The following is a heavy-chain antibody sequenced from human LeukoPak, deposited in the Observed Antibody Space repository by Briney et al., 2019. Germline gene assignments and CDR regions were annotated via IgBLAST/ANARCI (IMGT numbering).Heavy chain of an antibody. V-gene: IGHV3-48*03. Sequence: PGGSLRLSCAASGFTFSSYEMNWVRQAPGKGLEWVSYISSSGSTIYYADSVKGRFTISRDNAKNSLYLQINSLKAEDTAVYYCAREGKENYGMDVWGQGTTVTVSS. J-gene: IGHJ6*02. CDR2: ISSSGSTI. CDR3: AREGKENYGMDV. CDR1: GFTFSSYE.